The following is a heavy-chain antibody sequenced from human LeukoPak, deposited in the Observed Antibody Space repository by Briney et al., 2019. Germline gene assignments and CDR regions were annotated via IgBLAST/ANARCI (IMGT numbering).Heavy chain of an antibody. D-gene: IGHD2-15*01. CDR2: ISGSDGST. CDR3: AKARGFCSGGSCYNPFDP. V-gene: IGHV3-23*01. CDR1: GFTFSSYA. Sequence: PGGSLRLSCAASGFTFSSYAMSWVRQAPGKGLEWVSGISGSDGSTYYADSVKGRFTISRGYSKNTLYVQMNSLRAEDTAVYYCAKARGFCSGGSCYNPFDPWGQGTLATVSS. J-gene: IGHJ5*02.